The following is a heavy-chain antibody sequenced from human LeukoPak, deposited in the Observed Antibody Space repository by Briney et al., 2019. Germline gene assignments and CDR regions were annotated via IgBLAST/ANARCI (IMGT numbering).Heavy chain of an antibody. CDR2: ISSSGSTI. J-gene: IGHJ3*02. Sequence: PGGSLRLSCAASGFTFSDYYMSWIRQAPGKGLEWVSYISSSGSTIYYADSVKGRFTISRDNAKNSLYLQMNSLRAEDTAVYYCARVQRELFWFGVNAFDIWGQGTMVTVSS. V-gene: IGHV3-11*04. D-gene: IGHD1-26*01. CDR1: GFTFSDYY. CDR3: ARVQRELFWFGVNAFDI.